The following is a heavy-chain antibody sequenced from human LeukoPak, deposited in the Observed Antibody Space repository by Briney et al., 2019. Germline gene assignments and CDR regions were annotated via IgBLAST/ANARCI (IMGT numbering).Heavy chain of an antibody. J-gene: IGHJ4*02. CDR2: IYHSGST. CDR3: AREPHSGYDYNGFDY. D-gene: IGHD5-12*01. V-gene: IGHV4-30-2*01. Sequence: SETLSLTCAVSGGSLSSGGYSWSWIRQPPGKGLEWIGYIYHSGSTYYNPSLKSRVTISVDRSKNQFSLKLSSVTAADTAVYYCAREPHSGYDYNGFDYWGQGTLVTVSS. CDR1: GGSLSSGGYS.